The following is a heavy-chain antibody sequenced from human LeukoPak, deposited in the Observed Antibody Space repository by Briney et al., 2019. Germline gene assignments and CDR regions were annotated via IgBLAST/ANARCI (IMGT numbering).Heavy chain of an antibody. CDR3: TRGSIYEFDY. Sequence: PSETLSLTCTVSGDSIRSHYWSWVRQPPGKGLEWVGYVYYTGGTNYNPSLESRVTITVDRSRDKFSLRLGSVTAADTAVYFCTRGSIYEFDYWGRGTLVTVSS. D-gene: IGHD3-3*02. CDR1: GDSIRSHY. J-gene: IGHJ4*02. V-gene: IGHV4-59*11. CDR2: VYYTGGT.